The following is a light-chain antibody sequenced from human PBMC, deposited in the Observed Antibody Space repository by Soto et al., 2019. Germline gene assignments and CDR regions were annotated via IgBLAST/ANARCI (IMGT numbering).Light chain of an antibody. CDR3: QQCTDWPSVYT. V-gene: IGKV3-11*01. CDR1: QSVSSF. Sequence: IVLTQSPVTLSLSPGDRATLSCRPSQSVSSFLAWYQQKPGHPPRLLIYVVSNRAAGIPATFGGSGSGTDFTLTSRSLESEDVAVYYCQQCTDWPSVYTFGQGNKLASK. CDR2: VVS. J-gene: IGKJ2*01.